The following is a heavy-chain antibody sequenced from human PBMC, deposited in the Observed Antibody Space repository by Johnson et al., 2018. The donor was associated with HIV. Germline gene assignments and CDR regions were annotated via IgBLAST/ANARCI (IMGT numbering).Heavy chain of an antibody. Sequence: VQLVESGGGLVQPGGSLRLSCAASGFTFSGYGMHWVRQAPGKGLEYVSAISSNGIGTYYANSVDGRFTISRDNDKNTLYLEMGSLRVEDMAVYYCARSRGPMRKDAFDIWGQGTKVTVSS. V-gene: IGHV3-64*01. CDR2: ISSNGIGT. CDR3: ARSRGPMRKDAFDI. D-gene: IGHD3-10*01. CDR1: GFTFSGYG. J-gene: IGHJ3*02.